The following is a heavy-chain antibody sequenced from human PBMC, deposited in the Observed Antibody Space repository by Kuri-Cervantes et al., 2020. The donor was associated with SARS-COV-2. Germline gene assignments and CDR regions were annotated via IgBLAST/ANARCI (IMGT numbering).Heavy chain of an antibody. J-gene: IGHJ6*02. Sequence: GESLKISCSASGFTFSSYAMHWVRQAPGKGLEYVSAISSNGGSTYYADSVKGRFTISRDNSKNTLYLQMNSLRAEDTAVHYCARDRIPLIPGGMDVWGQGTTVTVSS. CDR3: ARDRIPLIPGGMDV. CDR2: ISSNGGST. D-gene: IGHD1-14*01. CDR1: GFTFSSYA. V-gene: IGHV3-64*04.